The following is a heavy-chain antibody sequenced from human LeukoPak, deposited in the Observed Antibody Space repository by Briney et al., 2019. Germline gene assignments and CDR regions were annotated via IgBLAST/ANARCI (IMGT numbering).Heavy chain of an antibody. Sequence: SETLSLXCTVSGGSISSYYWSWIRQPPGKGLEWIGYIYYSGSTNYNPSLKSRVTISVDTSKNQFSLKLSSVTAADTAVYYCAREGQVFWSGYYPDYYYYYMDVWGKGTTVTVSS. CDR2: IYYSGST. CDR1: GGSISSYY. CDR3: AREGQVFWSGYYPDYYYYYMDV. V-gene: IGHV4-59*12. J-gene: IGHJ6*03. D-gene: IGHD3-3*01.